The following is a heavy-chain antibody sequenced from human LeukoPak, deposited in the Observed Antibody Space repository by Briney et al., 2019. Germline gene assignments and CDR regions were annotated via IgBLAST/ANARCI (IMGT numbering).Heavy chain of an antibody. Sequence: SETLSLTCTVSGGSISSSSYYWGWIRQPPGKGLEWIGSIYYGGSTYYNPSLKSRVTISVDTSKNQFSLKLSSVTAADTAVYYCARHVEWLRGYWYFDLWGRGTLVTVSS. J-gene: IGHJ2*01. V-gene: IGHV4-39*01. CDR1: GGSISSSSYY. CDR2: IYYGGST. CDR3: ARHVEWLRGYWYFDL. D-gene: IGHD5-12*01.